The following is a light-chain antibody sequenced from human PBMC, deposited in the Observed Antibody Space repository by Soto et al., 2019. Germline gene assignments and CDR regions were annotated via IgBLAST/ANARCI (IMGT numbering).Light chain of an antibody. Sequence: QSVLTQPPSASGTPGQRVTISCSGGSSNIGSNTVNWYLQLPGTAPNLLIYSNNQRPSGVPDRFSGSKSGTSASLAISGLQSEEEADYYCAAWDDSLNAVVFGGGTKVTVL. CDR3: AAWDDSLNAVV. CDR1: SSNIGSNT. J-gene: IGLJ2*01. CDR2: SNN. V-gene: IGLV1-44*01.